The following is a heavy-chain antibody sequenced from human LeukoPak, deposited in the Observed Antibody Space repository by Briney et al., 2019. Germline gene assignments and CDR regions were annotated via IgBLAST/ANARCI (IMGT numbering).Heavy chain of an antibody. D-gene: IGHD1-26*01. V-gene: IGHV4-59*06. CDR2: IYYSGST. CDR3: ARIVGAGDAFDI. J-gene: IGHJ3*02. Sequence: SETLSLTCTVSGGSISSYYWSWIRQPAGKGLEWIGYIYYSGSTYYNPSLKSRVTISVDTSKNQFSLKLSSVTAADTAVYYCARIVGAGDAFDIWGQGTMVTVSS. CDR1: GGSISSYY.